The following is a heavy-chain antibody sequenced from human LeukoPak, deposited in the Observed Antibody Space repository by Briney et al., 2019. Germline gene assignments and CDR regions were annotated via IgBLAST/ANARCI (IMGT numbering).Heavy chain of an antibody. D-gene: IGHD6-19*01. J-gene: IGHJ4*01. Sequence: GGSVTLSCSASGFTFNKYWMSWIRQLPGQGLEWVANVNQDGTQKYYVDSVKGRFTNSRDNARNLLYLQMNSLRAEDTAVYYCVRDVSSGWAFDYWGHGTLVTVSS. CDR2: VNQDGTQK. CDR1: GFTFNKYW. CDR3: VRDVSSGWAFDY. V-gene: IGHV3-7*01.